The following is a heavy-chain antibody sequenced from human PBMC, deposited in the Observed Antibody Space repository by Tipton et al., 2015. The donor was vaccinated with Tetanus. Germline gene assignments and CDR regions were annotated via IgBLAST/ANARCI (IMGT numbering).Heavy chain of an antibody. Sequence: SLRLSCAASGFTFSSYSMNWVRQAPGKGLEWVSSISSSSSYIYYADSVKGRFTISRDNAKNSLYLQMNSLRAEDTAVYYCARGMPSLRVVTAQATDIWGQGTMVTVSS. CDR1: GFTFSSYS. V-gene: IGHV3-21*01. D-gene: IGHD2-21*02. J-gene: IGHJ3*02. CDR2: ISSSSSYI. CDR3: ARGMPSLRVVTAQATDI.